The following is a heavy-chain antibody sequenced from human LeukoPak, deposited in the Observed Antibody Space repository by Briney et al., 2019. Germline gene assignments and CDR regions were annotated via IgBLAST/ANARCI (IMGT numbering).Heavy chain of an antibody. Sequence: SETLSLTCTVSGGSISSYYWSWVRQPPGKGLEWIGYIYDSGSTNYNPSLKSRVTISVDTSKNQFSLKLSSVTAADTAVYYCATSPDIVVVPAAMLAVEYFQHWGQGTLVTVSS. V-gene: IGHV4-59*08. D-gene: IGHD2-2*01. CDR2: IYDSGST. CDR1: GGSISSYY. CDR3: ATSPDIVVVPAAMLAVEYFQH. J-gene: IGHJ1*01.